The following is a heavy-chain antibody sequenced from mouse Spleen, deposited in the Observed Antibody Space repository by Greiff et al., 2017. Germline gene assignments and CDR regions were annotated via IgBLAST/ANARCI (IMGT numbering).Heavy chain of an antibody. CDR3: ARERPYYGNQGYFDV. CDR2: IDPSDSET. V-gene: IGHV1S126*01. D-gene: IGHD2-10*01. CDR1: GYSFTSYW. J-gene: IGHJ1*01. Sequence: VQLQQSGPQLVRPGASVKISCKASGYSFTSYWMHWVKQRPGQGLEWIGMIDPSDSETRLNQKFKDKATLTVDKSSSTAYMQLSSPTSEDSAVYYCARERPYYGNQGYFDVWGAGTTVTVSS.